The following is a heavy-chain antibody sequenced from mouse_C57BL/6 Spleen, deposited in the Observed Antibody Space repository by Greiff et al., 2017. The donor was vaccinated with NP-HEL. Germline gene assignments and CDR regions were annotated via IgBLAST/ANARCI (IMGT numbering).Heavy chain of an antibody. Sequence: VQLQQPGAELVRPGSSVKLSCKASGYTFTSYWMDWVKQRPGQGLEWIGNIYPSDSETHYNQKFKDKATLTVDKSSSTAYMQLSSLISEDSAVYYCARRTGYYGNYFWYFDVWGTGTTVTVSS. CDR1: GYTFTSYW. J-gene: IGHJ1*03. D-gene: IGHD2-1*01. V-gene: IGHV1-61*01. CDR2: IYPSDSET. CDR3: ARRTGYYGNYFWYFDV.